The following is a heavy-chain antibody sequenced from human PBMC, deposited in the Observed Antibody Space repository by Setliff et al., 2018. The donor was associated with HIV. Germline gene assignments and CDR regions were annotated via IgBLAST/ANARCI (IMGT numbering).Heavy chain of an antibody. J-gene: IGHJ5*02. CDR3: ARAKTIGVSAVFLDP. CDR1: GGSMNSDSYS. CDR2: IYVGGSV. D-gene: IGHD3-3*01. V-gene: IGHV4-61*09. Sequence: PSETLSLTCTVSGGSMNSDSYSWTWLRQPAGKGPELIGHIYVGGSVIYNPSLASRVTISMVPSKNQFSLDLSSVTAADTAKYYCARAKTIGVSAVFLDPWGQGRPVTSPQ.